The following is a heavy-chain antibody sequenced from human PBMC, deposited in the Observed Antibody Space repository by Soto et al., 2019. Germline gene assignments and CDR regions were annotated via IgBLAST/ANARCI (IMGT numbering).Heavy chain of an antibody. D-gene: IGHD5-12*01. Sequence: QVQLVESGGGVVQPGTTLRLSCVASEFNFNNYGMFWVRQAPGKGLEWLAIISSGGDDTHYKDSVKGRFTISRDNTKKMVYLQMSSLRTEDTAIYCCSKDDPAAKGGFWGQGTLVTVSS. CDR3: SKDDPAAKGGF. V-gene: IGHV3-30*18. CDR1: EFNFNNYG. CDR2: ISSGGDDT. J-gene: IGHJ4*02.